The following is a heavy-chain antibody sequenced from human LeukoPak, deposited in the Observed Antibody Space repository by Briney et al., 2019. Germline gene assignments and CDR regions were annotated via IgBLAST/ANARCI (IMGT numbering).Heavy chain of an antibody. CDR3: ARGQYYSDAFDI. CDR1: GFTFSSYG. V-gene: IGHV3-30*03. Sequence: GGSLRLSCAASGFTFSSYGMHWVRQAPGKGLEWVAVISYDGSNKYYADSVKGRFTISRDNSKNTLYLQMNSLRAEDTAVYYCARGQYYSDAFDIWGQGTMVTVSS. D-gene: IGHD3-10*01. J-gene: IGHJ3*02. CDR2: ISYDGSNK.